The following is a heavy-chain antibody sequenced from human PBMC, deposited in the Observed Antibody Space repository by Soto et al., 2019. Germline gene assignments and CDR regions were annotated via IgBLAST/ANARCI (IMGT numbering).Heavy chain of an antibody. CDR2: ISDYNGDT. D-gene: IGHD6-6*01. CDR1: GYTFTNYG. V-gene: IGHV1-18*01. J-gene: IGHJ6*03. CDR3: ARVRQLVGYFDYYMDV. Sequence: QVQLLQSGAEVKKPGASVKVSCKASGYTFTNYGITWVRQAPGQGLEWMGWISDYNGDTHYTQRLQGRVTMTTDTSTSTAYMELRGLRSDDTAVYYCARVRQLVGYFDYYMDVWGKGTTVTVS.